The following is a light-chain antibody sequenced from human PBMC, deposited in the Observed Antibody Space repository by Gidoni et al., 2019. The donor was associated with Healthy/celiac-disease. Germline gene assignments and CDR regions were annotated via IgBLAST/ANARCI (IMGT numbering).Light chain of an antibody. CDR1: QGISSY. CDR3: QQLNSYPLP. J-gene: IGKJ4*01. V-gene: IGKV1-9*01. Sequence: DIQLTQSPSFLSASVGDRVTITCRASQGISSYLAWYQQKPGKAPKLLIYAASTLQSGVPSRFSGSGSGTEFTLTFSSLQPEDFATYYCQQLNSYPLPFGGXPKVRSN. CDR2: AAS.